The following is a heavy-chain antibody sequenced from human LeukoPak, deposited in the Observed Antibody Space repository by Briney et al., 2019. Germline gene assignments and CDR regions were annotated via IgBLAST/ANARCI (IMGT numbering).Heavy chain of an antibody. CDR1: GFTFSDYY. Sequence: GGSLRLSCAASGFTFSDYYMSWIRQAPGKGLEWVSYISSSGSTIYYADSVKGRFTISRDNAKNSLYLQMNSLRAEDTAVYYCARHPRYYSSSWTFDYWGQGTLVTVSS. J-gene: IGHJ4*02. V-gene: IGHV3-11*01. D-gene: IGHD6-13*01. CDR3: ARHPRYYSSSWTFDY. CDR2: ISSSGSTI.